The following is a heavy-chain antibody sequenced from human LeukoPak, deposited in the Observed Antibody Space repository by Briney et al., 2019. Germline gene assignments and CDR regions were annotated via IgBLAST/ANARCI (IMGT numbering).Heavy chain of an antibody. D-gene: IGHD2-15*01. CDR1: GYIFTGYY. CDR2: INPNSGGT. Sequence: ASVKVSCTASGYIFTGYYIHWVRQAPGQGLEWMGWINPNSGGTNYAQKFQGRVTMTRDTSITTAYMELTRLRSDDTAVYYCARDVPTRRAVASIDYWGQGTLVTVSS. J-gene: IGHJ4*02. V-gene: IGHV1-2*02. CDR3: ARDVPTRRAVASIDY.